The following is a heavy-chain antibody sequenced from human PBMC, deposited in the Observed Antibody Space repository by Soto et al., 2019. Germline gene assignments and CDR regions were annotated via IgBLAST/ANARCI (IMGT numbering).Heavy chain of an antibody. CDR2: ISYDGSNK. D-gene: IGHD3-22*01. J-gene: IGHJ5*02. Sequence: QVQLVESGGGVVQPGRSLRLSCAASGFTFSSYGMHWVRQAPGKGLEWVAVISYDGSNKYYADSVNGRFTISRDNSKNTVYLQMNSLRAEDTAVYNCAKDLGYDSSGYKWFDPWVQGTLVTVSS. CDR1: GFTFSSYG. V-gene: IGHV3-30*18. CDR3: AKDLGYDSSGYKWFDP.